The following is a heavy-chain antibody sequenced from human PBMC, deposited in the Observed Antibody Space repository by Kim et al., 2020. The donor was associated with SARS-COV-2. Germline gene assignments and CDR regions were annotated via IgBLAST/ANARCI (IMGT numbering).Heavy chain of an antibody. V-gene: IGHV3-30*18. J-gene: IGHJ6*02. D-gene: IGHD3-22*01. CDR2: ISYDGSNK. CDR1: GFTFSSYG. CDR3: AKGADSSGYYTIFGYYYFYGMDV. Sequence: GGSLRLSCAASGFTFSSYGMHWVRQAPGKGLEWVTIISYDGSNKYYADSVKGRFTISRDNSKNTLFLQMNSLRAEDTAVYYCAKGADSSGYYTIFGYYYFYGMDVGGQGTTVTVSS.